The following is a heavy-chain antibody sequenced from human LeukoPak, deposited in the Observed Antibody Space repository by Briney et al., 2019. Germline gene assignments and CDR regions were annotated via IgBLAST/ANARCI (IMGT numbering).Heavy chain of an antibody. Sequence: KPGGSLRLSCAASGFTFSSYTMNWVRQAPGKGLEWVSSMTSSSHSYYADPVKGRFTISRDNAKNSLFLQMNSLRAEDTAVYYCARDLDFWSGYKDYWGQGTLVTVSS. D-gene: IGHD3-3*01. CDR2: MTSSSHS. J-gene: IGHJ4*02. CDR1: GFTFSSYT. CDR3: ARDLDFWSGYKDY. V-gene: IGHV3-21*01.